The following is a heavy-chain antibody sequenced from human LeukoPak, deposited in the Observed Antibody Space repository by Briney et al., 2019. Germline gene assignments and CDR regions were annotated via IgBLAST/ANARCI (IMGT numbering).Heavy chain of an antibody. CDR2: IYSGGST. V-gene: IGHV3-66*01. CDR3: ARVPYHNYGMDV. Sequence: GGSLRLSCAGSGFTVNINHMSRVRQAPGKGLEWVSVIYSGGSTYYADSVEGRFTISRDNSKNTVYIQMNSLRAEDTAVYYCARVPYHNYGMDVWGQGTAVTVSS. J-gene: IGHJ6*02. D-gene: IGHD2-2*01. CDR1: GFTVNINH.